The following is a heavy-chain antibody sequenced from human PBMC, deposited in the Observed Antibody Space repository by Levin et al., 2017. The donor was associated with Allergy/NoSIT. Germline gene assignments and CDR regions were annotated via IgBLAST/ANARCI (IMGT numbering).Heavy chain of an antibody. D-gene: IGHD5-18*01. CDR1: GFIFSTHA. CDR3: AKSAGYGPPRLNFDN. V-gene: IGHV3-23*01. J-gene: IGHJ4*02. Sequence: LSLTCAASGFIFSTHAISWVRQTPGKGLEWVSTIGNSDDTYYADSVKGRFTISRDNSRNTLYLPMNSLRVDDTAVYYCAKSAGYGPPRLNFDNWGQGTLVTVSS. CDR2: IGNSDDT.